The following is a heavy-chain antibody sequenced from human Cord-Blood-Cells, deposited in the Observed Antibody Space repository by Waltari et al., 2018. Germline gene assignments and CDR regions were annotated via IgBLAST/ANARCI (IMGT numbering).Heavy chain of an antibody. CDR1: GGTVSSYA. CDR2: IIPSVGTA. CDR3: ARQQQLDAFDI. J-gene: IGHJ3*02. Sequence: QVQLVQSGAEGTKPGSSVKVSCKASGGTVSSYAISWDRQAPGQGLEWMRGIIPSVGTANYAQKFQGRVTITADESTSTAYMELSSLRSEDTAVYYCARQQQLDAFDIWGQGTMVTVSS. D-gene: IGHD6-13*01. V-gene: IGHV1-69*01.